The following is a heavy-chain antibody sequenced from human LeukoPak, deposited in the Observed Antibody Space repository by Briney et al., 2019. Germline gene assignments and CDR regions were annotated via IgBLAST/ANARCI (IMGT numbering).Heavy chain of an antibody. J-gene: IGHJ4*02. V-gene: IGHV3-53*01. D-gene: IGHD2-21*02. CDR2: IYSGGST. CDR1: GFTVSSNY. Sequence: GGSLRLSCAASGFTVSSNYMSWVRQAPGKGLEWVSVIYSGGSTYYADSVKGRFTISRDNSKNTLYLQMNSLRAEDTAVYYCARVSDCGGDCYPFDYWGQGTLVTVPS. CDR3: ARVSDCGGDCYPFDY.